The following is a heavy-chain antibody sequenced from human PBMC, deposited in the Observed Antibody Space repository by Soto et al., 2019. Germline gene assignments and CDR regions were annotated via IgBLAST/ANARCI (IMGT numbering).Heavy chain of an antibody. V-gene: IGHV1-69*01. Sequence: QVQLVQSGAEVKKPGSSVKVSCKASGGTFGSYAISWVRQAPGQGPEWMGGIIPITGTANYAQKFQGRVTITADESTSTATMQLSSLRSEDTAGYYCARSQGSSTSLEIYYYYYYGMDVWGQGTTVTVSS. CDR3: ARSQGSSTSLEIYYYYYYGMDV. D-gene: IGHD2-2*01. CDR2: IIPITGTA. CDR1: GGTFGSYA. J-gene: IGHJ6*02.